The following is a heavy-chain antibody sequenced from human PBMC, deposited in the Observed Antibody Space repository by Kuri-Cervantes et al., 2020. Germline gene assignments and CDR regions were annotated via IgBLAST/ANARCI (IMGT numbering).Heavy chain of an antibody. V-gene: IGHV3-23*01. CDR1: GFTFSSYA. J-gene: IGHJ6*03. D-gene: IGHD5-12*01. CDR2: ISGSGGST. CDR3: AGCCGYGVNYYYMDV. Sequence: GGSLRLSCVASGFTFSSYAMHWVRQAPGKGLEWVSAISGSGGSTYYADSVKGRFTIARDNAKNSLYLQMNNLRTEDTALYYCAGCCGYGVNYYYMDVWGQGTTVTVSS.